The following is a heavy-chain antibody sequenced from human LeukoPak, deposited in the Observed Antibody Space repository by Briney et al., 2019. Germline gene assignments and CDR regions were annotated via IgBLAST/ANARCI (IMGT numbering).Heavy chain of an antibody. J-gene: IGHJ4*02. D-gene: IGHD3-22*01. CDR2: ISYDGSNK. Sequence: GRSLRHSCAASGFTFSSYAMHWVRQAPGKGLEWVAVISYDGSNKYYADSVKGRFTISRDNSKNTLYLQMNSLRAEDTAVYYCARDGRYYYDSSGYQIFDYWGQGTLVTVSS. V-gene: IGHV3-30*04. CDR3: ARDGRYYYDSSGYQIFDY. CDR1: GFTFSSYA.